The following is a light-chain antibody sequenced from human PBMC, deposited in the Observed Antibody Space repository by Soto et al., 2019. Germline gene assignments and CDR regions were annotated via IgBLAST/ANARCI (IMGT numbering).Light chain of an antibody. CDR2: EVT. CDR1: SSDVGGYDY. V-gene: IGLV2-14*01. Sequence: QSALTQPASVSGSPGQSITISCTGTSSDVGGYDYVSWYQQYPGKAPKFMIYEVTNRLSGVSHRFSGSKSGNTASLTISGLQAEDEADYYCSSYTTTSTYVFGTGTKVTVL. J-gene: IGLJ1*01. CDR3: SSYTTTSTYV.